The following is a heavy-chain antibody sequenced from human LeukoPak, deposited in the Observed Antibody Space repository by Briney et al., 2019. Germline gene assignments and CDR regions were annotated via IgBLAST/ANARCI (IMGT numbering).Heavy chain of an antibody. CDR2: ISAYNGNT. Sequence: ASVTVSCKASGYTFTSYGISWVRQAPGQGLEWMGWISAYNGNTNYAQKLQGRVTMTTDTSTSTAYMELRSLRSDDTAVYYCARQSDGGSYYYYYGMDVWGQGTTVTVSS. J-gene: IGHJ6*02. V-gene: IGHV1-18*01. D-gene: IGHD1-26*01. CDR1: GYTFTSYG. CDR3: ARQSDGGSYYYYYGMDV.